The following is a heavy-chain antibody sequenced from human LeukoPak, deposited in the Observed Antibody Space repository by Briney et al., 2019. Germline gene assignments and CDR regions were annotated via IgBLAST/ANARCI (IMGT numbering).Heavy chain of an antibody. D-gene: IGHD4-23*01. J-gene: IGHJ5*02. V-gene: IGHV6-1*01. CDR3: ARAGNEGCTVGSTCAFDH. Sequence: SQTLSLTCAISGVTVSVNSAAWNWIRQSPSRGLEWLGRTYYRSTWYNDYAVSVKSRITINPDTSKNHFPLQLNSVTPGDTAMYYCARAGNEGCTVGSTCAFDHWGQGTLVTVSS. CDR1: GVTVSVNSAA. CDR2: TYYRSTWYN.